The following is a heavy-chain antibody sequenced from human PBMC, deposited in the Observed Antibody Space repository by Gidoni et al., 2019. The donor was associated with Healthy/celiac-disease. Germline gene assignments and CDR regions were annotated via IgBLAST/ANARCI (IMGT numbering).Heavy chain of an antibody. J-gene: IGHJ3*02. CDR3: ARRSVVGAIRDAFDI. Sequence: QLQLQESGPGLVKPSETLSLTCPVSVGSISSSSYYWGWIRQPPGKGLEWIGSIYYSGSTYYNPSLKSRVTISVDTSKNQFSLKLSSVTAADTAVYYCARRSVVGAIRDAFDIWGQGTMVTVSS. CDR1: VGSISSSSYY. D-gene: IGHD1-26*01. CDR2: IYYSGST. V-gene: IGHV4-39*01.